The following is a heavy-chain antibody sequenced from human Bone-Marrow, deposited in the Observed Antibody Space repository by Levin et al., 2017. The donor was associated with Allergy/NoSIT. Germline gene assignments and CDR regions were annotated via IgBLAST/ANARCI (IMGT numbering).Heavy chain of an antibody. Sequence: PGESLKISCKASGYTFTSYAMNWVRQAPGQGLEWMGWINTNTGNPTYAQGFTGRFVFSLDTSVSTAYLQISSLKAEDTAVYYCARKSLGYCTNGVCYNSYYDGMDVWGQGTTVTVSS. CDR1: GYTFTSYA. V-gene: IGHV7-4-1*02. D-gene: IGHD2-8*01. CDR2: INTNTGNP. CDR3: ARKSLGYCTNGVCYNSYYDGMDV. J-gene: IGHJ6*02.